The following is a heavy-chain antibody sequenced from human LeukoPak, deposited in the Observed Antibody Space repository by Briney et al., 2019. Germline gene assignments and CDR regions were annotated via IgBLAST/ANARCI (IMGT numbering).Heavy chain of an antibody. CDR3: AKGPTARTIVVAAHAAPFDY. CDR1: GFTFSNCA. J-gene: IGHJ4*02. Sequence: GGSLRLSCAASGFTFSNCAMSWVRQAPGNGLDCVSVISGSGDNTYYADSVQGRFTISRDNSKNTLYLQMDSLRVDDTAVYYCAKGPTARTIVVAAHAAPFDYWGQGTLVTVSS. D-gene: IGHD6-19*01. V-gene: IGHV3-23*01. CDR2: ISGSGDNT.